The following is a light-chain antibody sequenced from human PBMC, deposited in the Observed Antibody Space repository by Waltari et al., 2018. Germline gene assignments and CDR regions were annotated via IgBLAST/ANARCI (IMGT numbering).Light chain of an antibody. CDR3: QSYDSSLRAVV. V-gene: IGLV1-40*01. J-gene: IGLJ3*02. Sequence: QSVLTQPLSVSGAPGQRVTIPCTGGSSHLETPYFVHWYQQPPGTAPNLLISANDSRPSGVPDRFSGSKSGTSASLAITGLQAEDEADYYCQSYDSSLRAVVFGGGTKLTVL. CDR2: AND. CDR1: SSHLETPYF.